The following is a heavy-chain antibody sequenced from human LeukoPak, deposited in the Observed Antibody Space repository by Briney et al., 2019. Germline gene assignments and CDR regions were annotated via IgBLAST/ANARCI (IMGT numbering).Heavy chain of an antibody. V-gene: IGHV3-73*01. D-gene: IGHD4/OR15-4a*01. CDR2: IRTKAYSYAT. J-gene: IGHJ5*01. Sequence: SGGSLRLSCAASGFTFSGSAMHWVRQASGKGLEWVGRIRTKAYSYATTYAASVRGRFTISRDDSKNTAYLQMNSLKTEDTAIYYCTRLIPGYYDATLGSWGQGALVTVSS. CDR1: GFTFSGSA. CDR3: TRLIPGYYDATLGS.